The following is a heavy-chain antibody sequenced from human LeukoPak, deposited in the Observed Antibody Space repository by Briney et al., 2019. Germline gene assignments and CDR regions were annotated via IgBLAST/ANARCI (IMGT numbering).Heavy chain of an antibody. CDR3: ARDPAPRSRGGHYYYYGMDV. J-gene: IGHJ6*02. D-gene: IGHD2-2*01. CDR1: GFTVSSNY. CDR2: IYSGGST. V-gene: IGHV3-53*01. Sequence: GGSLRLSCAASGFTVSSNYMSWVRQAPGKGLEWVSVIYSGGSTYYADSVKGRFTISRDNSKNTLYLQMNSLRAEDTAVYYCARDPAPRSRGGHYYYYGMDVWGQGTTVTVSS.